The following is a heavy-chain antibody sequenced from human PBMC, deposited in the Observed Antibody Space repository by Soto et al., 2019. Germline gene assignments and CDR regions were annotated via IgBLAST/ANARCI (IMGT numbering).Heavy chain of an antibody. CDR2: IIPILDIP. V-gene: IGHV1-69*02. Sequence: QVQLVQSGAEVKKPGSSVKVSCKASGGTFSRYTFTWVRQAPGQGLEWMGRIIPILDIPNYAQNFQGRVTITADKSTSTAYMERSSLTSDDTAVYYCASHVTGVLVLGASPPGGDNYGWDVWGQGPTVTVSS. D-gene: IGHD2-15*01. CDR1: GGTFSRYT. J-gene: IGHJ6*02. CDR3: ASHVTGVLVLGASPPGGDNYGWDV.